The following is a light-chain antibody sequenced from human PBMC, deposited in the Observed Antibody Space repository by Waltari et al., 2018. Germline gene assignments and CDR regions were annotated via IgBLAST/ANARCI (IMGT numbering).Light chain of an antibody. V-gene: IGKV3-11*01. CDR2: DTS. CDR1: QSVGTY. J-gene: IGKJ4*01. CDR3: QQRRNWPLT. Sequence: SYRASQSVGTYLAWYQPRPGQSPRLLIYDTSYRATGIPARFSGSGSETDFTLTISSLQPEDFAVYYCQQRRNWPLTFGGGTRVQI.